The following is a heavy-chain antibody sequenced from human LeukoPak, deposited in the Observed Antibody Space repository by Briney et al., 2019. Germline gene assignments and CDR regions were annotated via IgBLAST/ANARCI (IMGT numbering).Heavy chain of an antibody. V-gene: IGHV3-7*05. D-gene: IGHD2-15*01. Sequence: GGSLRLSRAASGFTFGTYWMSWVRQAPGKGLEWVASIKQDGSEKYYVDSVKGRFTISRDNAKNSLYLQMNSLRTEDTALYYCAKDIGLANGLDYWGQGTLVTVSS. CDR1: GFTFGTYW. J-gene: IGHJ4*02. CDR2: IKQDGSEK. CDR3: AKDIGLANGLDY.